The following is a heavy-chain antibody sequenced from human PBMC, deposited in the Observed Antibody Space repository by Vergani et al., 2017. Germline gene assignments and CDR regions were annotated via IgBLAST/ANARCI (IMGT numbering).Heavy chain of an antibody. J-gene: IGHJ6*03. CDR2: IIPIFGTA. Sequence: QVQLVQSGAEVKKPGSSVKVSCKASGGTFSSYAISWVRQAPGQGLEWMGGIIPIFGTANYAQKFQGRVTITADESTSTAYMELSSLRSEDPAVYYCARDSVIVVVPALRYSYYYYMDVWGKGTTVTVSS. D-gene: IGHD2-2*01. CDR1: GGTFSSYA. CDR3: ARDSVIVVVPALRYSYYYYMDV. V-gene: IGHV1-69*01.